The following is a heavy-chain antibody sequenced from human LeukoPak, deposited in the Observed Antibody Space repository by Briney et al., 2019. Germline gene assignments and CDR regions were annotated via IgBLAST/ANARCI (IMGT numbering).Heavy chain of an antibody. CDR2: ISGSGGST. D-gene: IGHD3-22*01. CDR3: ARAGYYDTSGYYPY. Sequence: PGGSLRLSCAASRFMFSSYAMSWVRQAPGKGLEWVSGISGSGGSTYYADSVKGRFTISRDNSKNTLYLQMNSLRDEDTAVYYCARAGYYDTSGYYPYWGQGTLVTVSS. CDR1: RFMFSSYA. J-gene: IGHJ4*02. V-gene: IGHV3-23*01.